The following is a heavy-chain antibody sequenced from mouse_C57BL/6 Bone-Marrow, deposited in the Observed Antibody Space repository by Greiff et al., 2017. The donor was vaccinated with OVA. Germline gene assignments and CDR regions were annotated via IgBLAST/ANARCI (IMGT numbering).Heavy chain of an antibody. V-gene: IGHV1-64*01. CDR3: ARMVRREGWYFDV. CDR2: IHPNSGST. CDR1: GYTFTSYW. J-gene: IGHJ1*03. D-gene: IGHD2-13*01. Sequence: QVQLKQSGAELVKPGASVKLSCKASGYTFTSYWMHWVKQRPGQGLEWIGMIHPNSGSTNYNEKFKSKATLTVDKSSSTAYMQLSSLTSEDSAVYYCARMVRREGWYFDVWGTGTTGTGSS.